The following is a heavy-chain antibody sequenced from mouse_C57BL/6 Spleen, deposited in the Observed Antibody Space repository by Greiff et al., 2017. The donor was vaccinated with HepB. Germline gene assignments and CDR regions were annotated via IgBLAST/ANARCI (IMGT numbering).Heavy chain of an antibody. D-gene: IGHD2-5*01. V-gene: IGHV1-50*01. CDR3: ARGRYSSLFDY. J-gene: IGHJ2*01. Sequence: VQLQQSGAELVKPGASVKLSCKASGYTFTSYWMQWVKQRPGQGLEWIGEIDPSDSYTNYNQKFKGKATLTVDTSSSTAYMQLSSLTSEDSAVYYCARGRYSSLFDYWGQGTTLTVSS. CDR2: IDPSDSYT. CDR1: GYTFTSYW.